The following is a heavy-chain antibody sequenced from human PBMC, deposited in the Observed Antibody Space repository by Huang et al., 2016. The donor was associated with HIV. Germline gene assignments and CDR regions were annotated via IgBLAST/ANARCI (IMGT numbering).Heavy chain of an antibody. V-gene: IGHV1-8*01. D-gene: IGHD6-19*01. CDR2: LNPNSGKT. J-gene: IGHJ4*02. Sequence: QVQLVQSGPEVKKPGASVKVSCQTSGYIFSNYDINWLRQAPGQGLQWMGLLNPNSGKTAYGQKCQGRVTLTRSTSTGAAYMVLNSLTSQDTAVYYCARLTSGWYQDYWGQGTLVTVSS. CDR1: GYIFSNYD. CDR3: ARLTSGWYQDY.